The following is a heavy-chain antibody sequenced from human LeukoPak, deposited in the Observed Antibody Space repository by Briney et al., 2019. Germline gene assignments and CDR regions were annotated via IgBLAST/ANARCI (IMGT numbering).Heavy chain of an antibody. Sequence: SGTLSLTCAVSGGSISSSNWWSWVRQPPGTGLEWIGEIYHSGNTNYSPSLKSRATISVDKSKNQFSLKLSSVTAADTAVYYCARHSAMTTGYFQHWGQGTLVTVSS. J-gene: IGHJ1*01. CDR1: GGSISSSNW. CDR2: IYHSGNT. CDR3: ARHSAMTTGYFQH. D-gene: IGHD4-17*01. V-gene: IGHV4-4*02.